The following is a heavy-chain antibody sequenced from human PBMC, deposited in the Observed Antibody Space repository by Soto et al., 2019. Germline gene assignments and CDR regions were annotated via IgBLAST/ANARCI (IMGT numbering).Heavy chain of an antibody. Sequence: PWGSLRLSCTASGFPFMNVWIIFFRHSPLQGLEWLVRIKSKTDGETTEYAAPVKGRFSISRDDSKNTLFLQMNNLEIADTGTYYCAPLYEGQQYSIDYWGQGTLVTVSS. J-gene: IGHJ4*02. CDR2: IKSKTDGETT. V-gene: IGHV3-15*01. D-gene: IGHD2-21*01. CDR1: GFPFMNVW. CDR3: APLYEGQQYSIDY.